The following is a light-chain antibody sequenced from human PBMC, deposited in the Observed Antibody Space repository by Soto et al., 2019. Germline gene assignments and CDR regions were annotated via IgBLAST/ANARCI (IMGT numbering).Light chain of an antibody. CDR2: DTS. J-gene: IGKJ4*01. V-gene: IGKV3-11*01. CDR1: QSVNTY. CDR3: QQRSNWPPLT. Sequence: EIVLTQSPATLSLSPGERATLSCRDSQSVNTYLAWYQQKPGQAPRLLIYDTSNRATGIPARFSGSGSGTDCTLTISSLEPEDFAVYYCQQRSNWPPLTFGGGTKVEIK.